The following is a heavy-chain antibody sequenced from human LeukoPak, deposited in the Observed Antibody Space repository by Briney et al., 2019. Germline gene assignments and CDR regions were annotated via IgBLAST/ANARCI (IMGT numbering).Heavy chain of an antibody. Sequence: PSQTLSLTCTVSGGSISSYYWSWIRQPPGNGLEWIGYIYYSGSTNYNPSIKSRVTISIDTSKNQFSLKLSSVTAVDTAVYYCARYSSSGFFDYWGQGTLVTVSS. V-gene: IGHV4-59*01. CDR2: IYYSGST. CDR1: GGSISSYY. J-gene: IGHJ4*02. D-gene: IGHD6-13*01. CDR3: ARYSSSGFFDY.